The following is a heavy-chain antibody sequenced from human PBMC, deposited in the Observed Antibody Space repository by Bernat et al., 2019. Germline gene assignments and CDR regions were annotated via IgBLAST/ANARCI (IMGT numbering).Heavy chain of an antibody. D-gene: IGHD2-2*01. CDR3: ARDHSSTAACFDY. CDR1: GYTFTSYG. CDR2: ISAYNGNT. V-gene: IGHV1-18*01. Sequence: QVQLVQSGAEVKKPGASVKVSCKASGYTFTSYGISWVRQAPGQGLEWMGWISAYNGNTNYAQKLQGRGTMTTDTSTRTAYMELRSVRADDTAVYYCARDHSSTAACFDYWGQGPLVTVSS. J-gene: IGHJ4*02.